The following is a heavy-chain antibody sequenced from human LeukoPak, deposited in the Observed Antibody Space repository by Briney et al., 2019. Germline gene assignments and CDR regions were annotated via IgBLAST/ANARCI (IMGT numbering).Heavy chain of an antibody. CDR2: IDPNNGGT. J-gene: IGHJ4*02. V-gene: IGHV1-2*07. Sequence: ASVKVSCKASGYTFTKYYIHWVRQAPGQGLEWMGWIDPNNGGTKYAHKFQGRVTLTRDTSINTAYMDLTLLRPHTPACYNGASPKIAVVGNWGQGTLVSVSS. CDR3: ASPKIAVVGN. D-gene: IGHD6-19*01. CDR1: GYTFTKYY.